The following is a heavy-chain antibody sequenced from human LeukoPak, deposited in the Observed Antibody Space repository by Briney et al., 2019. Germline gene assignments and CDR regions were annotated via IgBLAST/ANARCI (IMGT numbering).Heavy chain of an antibody. CDR2: ISYDGSKK. D-gene: IGHD3-10*01. V-gene: IGHV3-30-3*01. J-gene: IGHJ4*02. CDR1: GFTFRSHV. CDR3: ARDLSGSYSVDY. Sequence: GGPLRLSCAASGFTFRSHVMHWVRQAPGKGLEWAAVISYDGSKKAYADSVKGRFTISRDSSKNTVYLQMNSLRTEDTAFYYCARDLSGSYSVDYWGQGTLVTVSS.